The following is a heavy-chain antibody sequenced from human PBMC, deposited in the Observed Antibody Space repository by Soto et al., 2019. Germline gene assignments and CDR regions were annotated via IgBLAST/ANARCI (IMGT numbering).Heavy chain of an antibody. V-gene: IGHV4-39*01. CDR1: GDSISSRSYY. CDR3: ARQRTSVVTQAYSDV. J-gene: IGHJ4*02. Sequence: PSETLSLTCTVTGDSISSRSYYWGWIRQPPGKGLEWIGSIYYSGSTYNNPSLRSRVSMSIDTSKDQFSLKPKSVTAADTALYFCARQRTSVVTQAYSDVWGPGSLVTVSS. CDR2: IYYSGST. D-gene: IGHD2-21*02.